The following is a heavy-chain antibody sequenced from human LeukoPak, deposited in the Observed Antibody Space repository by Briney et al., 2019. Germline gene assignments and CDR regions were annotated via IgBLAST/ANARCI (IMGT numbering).Heavy chain of an antibody. Sequence: PGGSLRLSCAASGFTFDDYAMRWVRQAPGKGLEWVSGTSCNSGSIGYADSVKGRFTISRDNAKNSLYLQMNSLRAQDTALYYCAKAPRVLSYYYGMDVWGQGTTVTVSS. J-gene: IGHJ6*02. V-gene: IGHV3-9*01. CDR1: GFTFDDYA. CDR2: TSCNSGSI. D-gene: IGHD3-9*01. CDR3: AKAPRVLSYYYGMDV.